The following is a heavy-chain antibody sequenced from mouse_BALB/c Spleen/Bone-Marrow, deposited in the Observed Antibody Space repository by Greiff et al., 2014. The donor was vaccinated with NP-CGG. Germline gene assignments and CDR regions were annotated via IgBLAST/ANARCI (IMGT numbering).Heavy chain of an antibody. D-gene: IGHD1-1*01. CDR1: GYTFNDYC. CDR3: ARPPYYYGSRPYWYFDV. V-gene: IGHV1-84*02. Sequence: QVQLKESGPELVKPGASVKISCKASGYTFNDYCINWVKQKPGQGLEWIGWIYPGSGNTQYNEKFKGKATLTVDTSSNTAYMQLSILTSEGTAVYCCARPPYYYGSRPYWYFDVWGAGTTVTVSS. J-gene: IGHJ1*01. CDR2: IYPGSGNT.